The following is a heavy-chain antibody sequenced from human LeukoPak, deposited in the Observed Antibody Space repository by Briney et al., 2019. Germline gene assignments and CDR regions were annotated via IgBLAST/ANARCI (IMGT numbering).Heavy chain of an antibody. J-gene: IGHJ5*02. CDR3: ARDLLWSGSIGWFDP. CDR1: GYTFAGYY. D-gene: IGHD3-3*01. Sequence: ASVKVSCKASGYTFAGYYMHWVRQAPGQGLEWMGWINPNSGGTDYAQKFQGRVTMTRDTSISTAYMELSRLRSDDTAVYYCARDLLWSGSIGWFDPWGQGTLVTVSS. CDR2: INPNSGGT. V-gene: IGHV1-2*02.